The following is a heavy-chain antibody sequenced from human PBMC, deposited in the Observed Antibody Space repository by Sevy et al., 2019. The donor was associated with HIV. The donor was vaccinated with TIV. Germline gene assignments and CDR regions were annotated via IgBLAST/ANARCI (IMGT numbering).Heavy chain of an antibody. CDR1: GYTFTSYD. CDR2: MNPNSGNT. V-gene: IGHV1-8*01. D-gene: IGHD3-22*01. CDR3: ARAYYYDSSGYYNTHYYYYGMDV. J-gene: IGHJ6*02. Sequence: ASLKVSCKASGYTFTSYDINWVRQATGQGLEWMGWMNPNSGNTGYAQTFQGRVTMTRNTSISTAYMELSSLRSEDTAVYYCARAYYYDSSGYYNTHYYYYGMDVWGQGTTVTVSS.